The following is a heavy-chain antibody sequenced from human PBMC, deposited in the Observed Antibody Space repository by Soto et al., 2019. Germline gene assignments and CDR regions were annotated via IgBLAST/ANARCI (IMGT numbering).Heavy chain of an antibody. Sequence: PGESLKISCKGSGYSFTSYWIGWVRQMPGKGLEWIASIYPGDADTRYSPAFQGQLTTSADKSINNAYLQWSSLKASDTAMYYCARLGSNYYDSSGREAFDIWGQGTMVTVSS. CDR1: GYSFTSYW. V-gene: IGHV5-51*01. CDR3: ARLGSNYYDSSGREAFDI. J-gene: IGHJ3*02. CDR2: IYPGDADT. D-gene: IGHD3-22*01.